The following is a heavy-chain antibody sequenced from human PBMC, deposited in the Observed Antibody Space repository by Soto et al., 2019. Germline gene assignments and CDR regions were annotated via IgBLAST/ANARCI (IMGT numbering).Heavy chain of an antibody. J-gene: IGHJ4*02. CDR2: IYYSGST. CDR3: ARASCSGGSCYSVDY. Sequence: PSVTLSLTCTVSGGSISSYYWSWIRQPPGKGLEWIGYIYYSGSTNYNPSLKSRVTISVDTSKNQFSLKLSSVAAADTAVYYCARASCSGGSCYSVDYWGQGTLVTVSS. D-gene: IGHD2-15*01. V-gene: IGHV4-59*01. CDR1: GGSISSYY.